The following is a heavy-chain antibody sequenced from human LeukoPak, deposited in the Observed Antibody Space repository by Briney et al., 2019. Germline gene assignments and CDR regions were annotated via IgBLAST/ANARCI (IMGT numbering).Heavy chain of an antibody. CDR1: GYTFTGYY. Sequence: ASVKVSCKASGYTFTGYYLHWVRQAPGQGLEWMGWINHNSGGTNAAQKFQGRLTMTRDTSISTAYMELRRLRSDDTAVYYCARSVVVIPAATLDRYYFDYWGQGTLVTVSS. CDR3: ARSVVVIPAATLDRYYFDY. V-gene: IGHV1-2*02. J-gene: IGHJ4*02. CDR2: INHNSGGT. D-gene: IGHD2-2*01.